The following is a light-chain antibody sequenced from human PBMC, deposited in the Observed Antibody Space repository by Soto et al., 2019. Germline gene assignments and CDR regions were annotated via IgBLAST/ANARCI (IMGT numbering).Light chain of an antibody. Sequence: QSALTQPASVSGSPGQSITISCTGTSSDVGGYNYVSWYQQHPGKAPKLMIYDVSNRPSGVSNRFSASKSGNTASLTISRLQAGDEADYYCSSYTSSTTPYVFGTGTKVTVL. J-gene: IGLJ1*01. CDR2: DVS. CDR1: SSDVGGYNY. CDR3: SSYTSSTTPYV. V-gene: IGLV2-14*03.